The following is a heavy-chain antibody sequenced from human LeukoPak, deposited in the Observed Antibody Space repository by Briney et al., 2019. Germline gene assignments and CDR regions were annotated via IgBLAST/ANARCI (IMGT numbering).Heavy chain of an antibody. CDR3: ARESRSSGWDYFDY. D-gene: IGHD6-19*01. CDR1: GFTFSSYE. V-gene: IGHV3-48*03. CDR2: ISSGSTI. J-gene: IGHJ4*02. Sequence: GGSLRLSCAASGFTFSSYEMNWVRHAPGKGLEWVSYISSGSTIYYADSVKGRFTISRDNAKNSLYLQMNSLRAEDTAVYYCARESRSSGWDYFDYWGQGTPVTVSS.